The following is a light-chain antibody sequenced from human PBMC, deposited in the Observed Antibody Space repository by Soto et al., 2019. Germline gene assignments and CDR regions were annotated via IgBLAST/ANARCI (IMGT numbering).Light chain of an antibody. CDR1: SSDVGGYNF. V-gene: IGLV2-14*01. CDR3: SSYTSISTYV. Sequence: QSVLTQPASVSGSPGQSITISFTGTSSDVGGYNFVSWYQQHPGKAPKLMIYDVRNRPSGVSNRFSGSKSVNTASLTISGLQAEDEADYSCSSYTSISTYVFGTGTKVTVL. J-gene: IGLJ1*01. CDR2: DVR.